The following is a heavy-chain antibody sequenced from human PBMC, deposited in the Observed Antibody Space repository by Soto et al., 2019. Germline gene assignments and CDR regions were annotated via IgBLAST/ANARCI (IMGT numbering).Heavy chain of an antibody. Sequence: SETLALTCTVSGGSVSSGSYYWSWIRQPPGKGLEWIGYIYYSGSTNYNPSLKSRVTISVDTSKNQFSLKLSSVTAADTAVYYCARELAAAAKHPQINWGQGTLVTVSS. CDR3: ARELAAAAKHPQIN. CDR1: GGSVSSGSYY. J-gene: IGHJ4*02. V-gene: IGHV4-61*01. CDR2: IYYSGST. D-gene: IGHD6-13*01.